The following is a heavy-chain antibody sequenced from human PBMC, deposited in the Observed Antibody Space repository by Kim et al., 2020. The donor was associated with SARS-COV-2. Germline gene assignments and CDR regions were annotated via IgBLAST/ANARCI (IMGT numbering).Heavy chain of an antibody. CDR2: LSGDGGST. D-gene: IGHD2-15*01. CDR1: GFTFEDYA. Sequence: GGSLRLSCAASGFTFEDYAMHWVRQAPGKGLEWVSLLSGDGGSTYYADSVKGRFTISRDNSKNSLYLQMNSLRTEDTALYYCAKGLGYCSGGSCYSLGNYYYYGMDVWGQGTTVTVSS. CDR3: AKGLGYCSGGSCYSLGNYYYYGMDV. J-gene: IGHJ6*02. V-gene: IGHV3-43*02.